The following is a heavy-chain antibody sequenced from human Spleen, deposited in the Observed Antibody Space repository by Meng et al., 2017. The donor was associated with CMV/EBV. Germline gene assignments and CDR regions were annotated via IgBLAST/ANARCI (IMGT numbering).Heavy chain of an antibody. CDR3: TTDLTIFGVIMRAFDI. CDR1: GFTSSNAW. D-gene: IGHD3-3*01. Sequence: GESLKISCAASGFTSSNAWMSWVRQAPGKGLEWVGRIKTKTDGGTTDVVAPVKGRFSISRDDSKNTLYLQMNSLKIEDTAVYYCTTDLTIFGVIMRAFDIWGQGTTVTVSS. V-gene: IGHV3-15*01. CDR2: IKTKTDGGTT. J-gene: IGHJ3*02.